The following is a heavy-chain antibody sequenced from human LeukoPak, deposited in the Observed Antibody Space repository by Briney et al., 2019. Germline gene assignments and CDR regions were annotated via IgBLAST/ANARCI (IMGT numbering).Heavy chain of an antibody. CDR3: ARLDSIVDGCYNH. CDR1: GDSVTSSY. V-gene: IGHV4-59*08. J-gene: IGHJ4*02. Sequence: SETLSLTCSVSGDSVTSSYWNCIRQPPGKGLEWIGYVSSDGTTNYTPSLRSRLIMSVDTTKNDISLILTSVTAADTAIYYCARLDSIVDGCYNHWGQGTLVTVSS. CDR2: VSSDGTT. D-gene: IGHD2-2*02.